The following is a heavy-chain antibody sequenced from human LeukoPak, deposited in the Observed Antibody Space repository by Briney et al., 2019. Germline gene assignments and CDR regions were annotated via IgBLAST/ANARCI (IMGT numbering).Heavy chain of an antibody. J-gene: IGHJ5*02. CDR2: IIPIFGTA. D-gene: IGHD4-23*01. Sequence: SVKVSCKASGATFSNYAISWVRQAPGHGLEWMGGIIPIFGTANYAQKFQGRVTITTDESTSTAYMELSSLRSEDTAVYYCARGGNEGGASWFDPWGQGTLVTVSS. CDR1: GATFSNYA. CDR3: ARGGNEGGASWFDP. V-gene: IGHV1-69*05.